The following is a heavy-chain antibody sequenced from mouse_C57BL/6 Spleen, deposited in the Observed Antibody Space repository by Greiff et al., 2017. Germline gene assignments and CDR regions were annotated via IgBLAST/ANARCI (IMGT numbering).Heavy chain of an antibody. V-gene: IGHV5-9-1*02. J-gene: IGHJ1*03. CDR1: GFTFSSYA. Sequence: EVMLVESGEGLVKPGGSLKLSCAASGFTFSSYAMSWVRQTPEQRLEWVAYISRGGDYIYYAATVKGRFTITRDNARNTLYLQMSSLKSEDTAMYYCTREGYYGSSSYWYFDVWGTGTTVTVSS. CDR2: ISRGGDYI. CDR3: TREGYYGSSSYWYFDV. D-gene: IGHD1-1*01.